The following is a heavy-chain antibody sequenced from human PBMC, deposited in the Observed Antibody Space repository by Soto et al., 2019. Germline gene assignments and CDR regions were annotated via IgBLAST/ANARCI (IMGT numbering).Heavy chain of an antibody. V-gene: IGHV3-30*18. CDR3: AKDHAMVESYFDD. Sequence: QVQLVESGGGVVQPGRSLRLSCAASGFTFSSYGMHWVRQAPGKGLEWVAVISYDGSNKYYADSVKGRVTISRDNSKNPLYRQMTSLRAEDTAVYYYAKDHAMVESYFDDWGQGTLVTVSS. D-gene: IGHD5-18*01. CDR2: ISYDGSNK. CDR1: GFTFSSYG. J-gene: IGHJ4*02.